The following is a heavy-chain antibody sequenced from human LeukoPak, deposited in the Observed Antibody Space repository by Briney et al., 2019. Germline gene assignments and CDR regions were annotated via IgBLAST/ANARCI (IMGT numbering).Heavy chain of an antibody. Sequence: ASVKVSCKASGYTFTSYGISWVRQAPGQGLEWMGWISAYNGNTNYAQKLQGRVTITTDTSTSTAYMELRSLRSDDTAVYYCARDRGGATQRDFDYWGQGTLVTVSS. D-gene: IGHD1-26*01. J-gene: IGHJ4*02. V-gene: IGHV1-18*01. CDR1: GYTFTSYG. CDR3: ARDRGGATQRDFDY. CDR2: ISAYNGNT.